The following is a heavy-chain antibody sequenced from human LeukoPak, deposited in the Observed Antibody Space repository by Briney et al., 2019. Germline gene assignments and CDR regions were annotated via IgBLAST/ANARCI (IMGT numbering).Heavy chain of an antibody. D-gene: IGHD3-10*01. J-gene: IGHJ4*02. CDR1: GFTFSAYT. Sequence: PGGSLRLSCAASGFTFSAYTMNWVRQAPGKGLEWISYISTSSITIYYADSVKGRFTISRDNAKNSLYLQMNSLRAEDTAVYYCARDQGDLGVLGYWGQGTLVTVSS. CDR2: ISTSSITI. CDR3: ARDQGDLGVLGY. V-gene: IGHV3-48*04.